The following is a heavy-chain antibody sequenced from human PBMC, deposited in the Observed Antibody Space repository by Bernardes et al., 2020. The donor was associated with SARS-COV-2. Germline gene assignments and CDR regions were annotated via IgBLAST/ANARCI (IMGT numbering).Heavy chain of an antibody. CDR3: ARDGGSADY. J-gene: IGHJ4*02. CDR2: ISPSGSRA. V-gene: IGHV3-7*01. D-gene: IGHD6-25*01. CDR1: GFTFSLCH. Sequence: GGSLRLSCAASGFTFSLCHMNWVRQAPGKGLEWVAVISPSGSRAYYVDSVKGRFTISRDNDKDSLFLQMNSLTVDDTAVYYCARDGGSADYWGQGTQVTVSS.